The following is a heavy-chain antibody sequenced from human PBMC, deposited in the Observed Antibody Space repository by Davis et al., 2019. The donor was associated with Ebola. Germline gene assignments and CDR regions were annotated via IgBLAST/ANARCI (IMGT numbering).Heavy chain of an antibody. CDR1: GYSFTSYW. CDR2: IDPSDSYT. J-gene: IGHJ6*02. V-gene: IGHV5-10-1*01. Sequence: PGGSLRLSCKGSGYSFTSYWISWVRQMPGKGLEWMGRIDPSDSYTNYSPSFQGHVTISADKSISTAYLQWSSLKASDTAMYYCARHEEVVPAADVWGQGTTVTVSS. D-gene: IGHD2-2*01. CDR3: ARHEEVVPAADV.